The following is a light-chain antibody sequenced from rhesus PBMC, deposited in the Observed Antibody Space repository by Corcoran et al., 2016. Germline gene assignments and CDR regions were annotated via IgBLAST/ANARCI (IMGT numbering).Light chain of an antibody. Sequence: DIQMTQSPSSLSASVGDRVTVTCRTSQGITNHLSWYNQHTGKAPTLLSYAASSLQKGVSSRFSGSGSGTDFTLTISSLQPEDFAIYYCQQHNSYPLTFGGGTKVELK. CDR3: QQHNSYPLT. CDR2: AAS. V-gene: IGKV1-94*01. CDR1: QGITNH. J-gene: IGKJ4*01.